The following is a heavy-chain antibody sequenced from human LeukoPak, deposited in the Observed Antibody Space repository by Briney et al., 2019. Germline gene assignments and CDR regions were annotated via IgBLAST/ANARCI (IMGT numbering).Heavy chain of an antibody. CDR2: IYYSGST. J-gene: IGHJ6*02. D-gene: IGHD6-19*01. CDR1: GGSISSGGYY. V-gene: IGHV4-31*03. Sequence: SQTLSLTCTVSGGSISSGGYYWSWIRQHPGKGLEWIGYIYYSGSTYYNPSLKSRVTISVDTSKNQFSLKLSSVTAADTAVYYCARSISSGWKNYGMDVWGQGTTVTVSS. CDR3: ARSISSGWKNYGMDV.